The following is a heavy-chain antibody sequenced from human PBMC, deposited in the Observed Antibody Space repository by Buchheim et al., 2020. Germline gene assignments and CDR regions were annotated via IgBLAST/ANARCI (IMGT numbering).Heavy chain of an antibody. D-gene: IGHD2-2*02. CDR1: GGSISSGDYY. V-gene: IGHV4-30-4*01. CDR3: ARGGGYCSSTSCYTLGYFYYYYYGMDV. J-gene: IGHJ6*02. CDR2: IYYSGST. Sequence: QVQLQESGPGLVKPSQTLSLTCTVSGGSISSGDYYWSWIRQPPGKGLEWIGYIYYSGSTYSNPSLKSRVTISVDTSKNQFSLKLSSVTAADTAVYYCARGGGYCSSTSCYTLGYFYYYYYGMDVWGQGTT.